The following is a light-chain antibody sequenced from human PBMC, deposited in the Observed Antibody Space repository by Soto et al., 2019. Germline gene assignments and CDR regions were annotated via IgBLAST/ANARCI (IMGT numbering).Light chain of an antibody. V-gene: IGKV1-5*01. Sequence: DIQMTQSPSTLSASVGDRVTITCRASQSISSWLAWYQQKPGKAPKLLIYDASSWESGVPSRFSGSGSGTEFTLTISSLQPDDFATYYCQQYNSYSGTFGQRTKVDIK. J-gene: IGKJ1*01. CDR1: QSISSW. CDR2: DAS. CDR3: QQYNSYSGT.